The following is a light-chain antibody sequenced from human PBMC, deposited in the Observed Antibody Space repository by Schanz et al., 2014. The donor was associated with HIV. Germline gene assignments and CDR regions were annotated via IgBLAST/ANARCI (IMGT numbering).Light chain of an antibody. V-gene: IGLV1-40*01. Sequence: QSVLTQPPSTSETPGQRVTISCSGSSSNIGSNTVNCYQQPPGTAPKLLIYGNSNRPSGVPDRFSGSKSGTSASLAITGLQAEDEAIYYCQSYDSSLRVVVFGGGTKLTVL. CDR3: QSYDSSLRVVV. J-gene: IGLJ2*01. CDR1: SSNIGSNT. CDR2: GNS.